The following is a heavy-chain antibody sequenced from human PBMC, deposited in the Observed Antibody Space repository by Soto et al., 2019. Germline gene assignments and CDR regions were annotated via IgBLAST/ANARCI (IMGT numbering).Heavy chain of an antibody. J-gene: IGHJ4*02. CDR1: GFTFSGYA. CDR2: ISGSGGST. CDR3: ANSYLPAYCGGVCYLAANFDY. D-gene: IGHD2-21*02. V-gene: IGHV3-23*01. Sequence: PGGSLRLSCAASGFTFSGYAMSWVRQAPGKGLEWVSAISGSGGSTYYADSVKGRFTISRDNSKNTLYLQMNSLRAEGTAVYYCANSYLPAYCGGVCYLAANFDYWGQGTLVTVSS.